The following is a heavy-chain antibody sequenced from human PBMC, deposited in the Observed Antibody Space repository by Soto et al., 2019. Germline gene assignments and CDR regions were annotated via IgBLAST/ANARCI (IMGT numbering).Heavy chain of an antibody. CDR3: ARVGTCSTADCFHFDY. CDR1: GFTFSEHY. CDR2: SRNKANSYTT. J-gene: IGHJ4*02. D-gene: IGHD1-7*01. Sequence: GGSLRLSCAVSGFTFSEHYMDWVRQAPGKGLEWVGRSRNKANSYTTEYAASVKGRFTLSRDDSKNSLYLQMNSLKTEDTAVYYCARVGTCSTADCFHFDYWSQGTLVTVSS. V-gene: IGHV3-72*01.